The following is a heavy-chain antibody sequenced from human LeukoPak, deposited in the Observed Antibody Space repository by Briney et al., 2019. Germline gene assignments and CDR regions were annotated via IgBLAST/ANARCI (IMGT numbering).Heavy chain of an antibody. CDR2: IDPSDSYT. D-gene: IGHD2/OR15-2a*01. Sequence: GESLKISCKGSGDSLTSYWINWVRQLSGKGLEWMGKIDPSDSYTNYSPSFEGHVTISADKSISTAYLQWSSLKASDTAMYYCARSHSDPFLDYRCQGTLVTVSS. V-gene: IGHV5-10-1*01. CDR3: ARSHSDPFLDY. CDR1: GDSLTSYW. J-gene: IGHJ4*02.